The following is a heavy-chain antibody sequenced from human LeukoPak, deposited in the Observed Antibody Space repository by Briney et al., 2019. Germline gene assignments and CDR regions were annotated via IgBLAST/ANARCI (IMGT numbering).Heavy chain of an antibody. CDR1: GGSISSYY. Sequence: SETLSLTCTVSGGSISSYYWSWIRQPPGKGLEWIGYVYYSGSTNCNPSLKSRVTISVDTSKNQFSLKLSSVTAADTAVYYCARGGFGDLDYWGQGTLVTVSS. J-gene: IGHJ4*02. V-gene: IGHV4-59*01. CDR3: ARGGFGDLDY. CDR2: VYYSGST. D-gene: IGHD3-10*01.